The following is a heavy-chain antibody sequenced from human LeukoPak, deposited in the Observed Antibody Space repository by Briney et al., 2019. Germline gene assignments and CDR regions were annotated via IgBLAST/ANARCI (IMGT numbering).Heavy chain of an antibody. V-gene: IGHV3-74*01. Sequence: GGSLRLSCAASGFTFSSNWMHWVRQAPGKGLVWVSRINSDGSSTSYADSVKGRFTISRDNAKNTLYLQMNSLRAEDTAVYYCARGKTPAVTTPFDYWGQGTLVTVSS. D-gene: IGHD4-17*01. CDR2: INSDGSST. CDR1: GFTFSSNW. J-gene: IGHJ4*02. CDR3: ARGKTPAVTTPFDY.